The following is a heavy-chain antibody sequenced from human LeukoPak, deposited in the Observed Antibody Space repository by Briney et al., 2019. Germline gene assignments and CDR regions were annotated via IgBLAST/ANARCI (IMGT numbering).Heavy chain of an antibody. V-gene: IGHV3-74*01. CDR2: IHSDGRST. J-gene: IGHJ4*02. CDR3: ARAASTGTSFDY. Sequence: GRSLRLSCAASGFTFSSYWMHWVRQAPGKGLVWVPRIHSDGRSTNYADSVKGRFTISRDNAKNTLFLQMNSLRAEDTAVYYCARAASTGTSFDYWGQGTLVTVSS. CDR1: GFTFSSYW. D-gene: IGHD1-1*01.